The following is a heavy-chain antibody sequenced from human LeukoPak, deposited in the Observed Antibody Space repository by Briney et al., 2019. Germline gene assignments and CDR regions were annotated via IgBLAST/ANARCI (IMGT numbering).Heavy chain of an antibody. CDR3: AHSVGLFDSSVYYKDYFQD. D-gene: IGHD3-22*01. Sequence: KLSGPTLVKPTQTLTLTCTFCGFSLSTSGVGVGWIRQPPGKALEWLALIYWDDDKRYSPSLKSRLTITKDTSKNQVVLTMTSMDPVDTATYYCAHSVGLFDSSVYYKDYFQDWGQGTLVTVSS. CDR2: IYWDDDK. J-gene: IGHJ1*01. CDR1: GFSLSTSGVG. V-gene: IGHV2-5*02.